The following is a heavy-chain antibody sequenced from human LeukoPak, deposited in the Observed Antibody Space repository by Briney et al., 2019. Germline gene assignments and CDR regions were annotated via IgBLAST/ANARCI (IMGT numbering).Heavy chain of an antibody. CDR1: GFTFSSYA. Sequence: GGSLRLSCAASGFTFSSYAMHWVRQAPGKGLEWVAVISYDGSNKYYADSVKGRFTISRDNSKNTLYLQMNSLRAEDTAVYYCAKLGHYYDSSGHYQGAFDIWGQGTMVTVSS. J-gene: IGHJ3*02. CDR3: AKLGHYYDSSGHYQGAFDI. V-gene: IGHV3-30-3*02. CDR2: ISYDGSNK. D-gene: IGHD3-22*01.